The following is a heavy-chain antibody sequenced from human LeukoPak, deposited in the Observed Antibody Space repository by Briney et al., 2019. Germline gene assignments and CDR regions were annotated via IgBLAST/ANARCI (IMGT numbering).Heavy chain of an antibody. CDR2: ISGSGGSA. V-gene: IGHV3-23*01. D-gene: IGHD2-2*02. CDR1: GFTFSSYA. Sequence: GGSLRLSCAAPGFTFSSYAMSWVRQAPGKGLEWVSAISGSGGSAYYADSVKGRFTISRDNSKNTLYLQMNSLRAEDTAVYYCARTSSYTPFDYWGQGTLVTVSS. J-gene: IGHJ4*02. CDR3: ARTSSYTPFDY.